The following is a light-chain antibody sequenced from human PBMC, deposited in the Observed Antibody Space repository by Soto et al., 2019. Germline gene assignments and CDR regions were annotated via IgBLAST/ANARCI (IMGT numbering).Light chain of an antibody. Sequence: DVQMTQSPSSLSASVGDRVTITCRASQDINSYLAWYQQKPGSAPKSLIYGASSLQTGVPSRFSVSESGTYFTLPISTLQPEDSATYYCQQFNIYPLTFGGGTKVESK. V-gene: IGKV1D-16*01. CDR1: QDINSY. CDR3: QQFNIYPLT. J-gene: IGKJ4*01. CDR2: GAS.